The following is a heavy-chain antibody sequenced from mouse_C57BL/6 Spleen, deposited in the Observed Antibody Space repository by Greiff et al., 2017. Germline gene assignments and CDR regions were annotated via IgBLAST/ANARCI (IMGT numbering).Heavy chain of an antibody. CDR3: ATLTLAY. Sequence: EVQGVESGGGLVKPGGSLKLSCAASGFTFSSYTMSWVRQTPEKRLEWVATISGGGGNTYYPDSVKGRVTISRDNAKNTLYLQMSSLRSEDTALYYCATLTLAYWGQGTLVTVSA. D-gene: IGHD1-2*01. V-gene: IGHV5-9*01. CDR1: GFTFSSYT. J-gene: IGHJ3*01. CDR2: ISGGGGNT.